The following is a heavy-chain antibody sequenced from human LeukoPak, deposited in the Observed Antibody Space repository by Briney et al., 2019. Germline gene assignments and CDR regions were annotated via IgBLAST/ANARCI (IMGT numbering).Heavy chain of an antibody. CDR2: INPNSGGT. V-gene: IGHV1-2*02. J-gene: IGHJ6*03. D-gene: IGHD2-2*02. CDR3: ARGGASYCSSASCYKYYYMDV. Sequence: ASVKVSCKASGYTFTGYYMHWVRQAPGQGLEWMGWINPNSGGTNYAQKFQGRVTMTRDTSISTAYMELSRLRSDDTAVYYCARGGASYCSSASCYKYYYMDVWGKGTTVTIFS. CDR1: GYTFTGYY.